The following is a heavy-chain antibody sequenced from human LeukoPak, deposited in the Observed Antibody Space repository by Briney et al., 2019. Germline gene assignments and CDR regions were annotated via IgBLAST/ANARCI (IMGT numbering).Heavy chain of an antibody. Sequence: GGSLRLSCAASGFTFSSYGMHWVRQAPGKGLEWVAFIGYDGSNKYDADSVKGRFTISRDNSKNTLYLQMNSLRAEDTAVYYCAKDQGTVFGYFTYWGQGTLVTVSS. J-gene: IGHJ4*02. CDR3: AKDQGTVFGYFTY. CDR2: IGYDGSNK. D-gene: IGHD3-3*01. V-gene: IGHV3-30*02. CDR1: GFTFSSYG.